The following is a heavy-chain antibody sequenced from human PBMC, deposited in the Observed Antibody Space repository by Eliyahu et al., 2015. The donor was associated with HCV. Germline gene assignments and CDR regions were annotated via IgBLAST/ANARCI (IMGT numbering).Heavy chain of an antibody. CDR1: GFXXGDYA. CDR3: SRYQRATTDFDY. Sequence: EVQLVESGGGLEQPGRSLXLXXTASGFXXGDYAMSWFRQAPGKGLEWVGFIRSKTYGGTTEYAASVKGRFTISRDDSKSIAFLQMNSLKPEDTALYYCSRYQRATTDFDYWGQGTLVTVSS. V-gene: IGHV3-49*03. J-gene: IGHJ4*02. D-gene: IGHD1-26*01. CDR2: IRSKTYGGTT.